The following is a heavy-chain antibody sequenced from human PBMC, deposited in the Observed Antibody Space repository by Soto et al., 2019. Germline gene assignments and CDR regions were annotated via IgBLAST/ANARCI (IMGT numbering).Heavy chain of an antibody. J-gene: IGHJ4*02. CDR1: GISFTTAW. V-gene: IGHV3-15*01. CDR2: IKSKTDGETV. Sequence: GGSLRLSCVGSGISFTTAWMNWVRQAPGKGLEWVGRIKSKTDGETVDYAAPVRGRFIISRDDSKNTVYLSVSGLKTEDTAIYYCATQQFFDASGFSFDQWGQGNLVTVSS. D-gene: IGHD3-22*01. CDR3: ATQQFFDASGFSFDQ.